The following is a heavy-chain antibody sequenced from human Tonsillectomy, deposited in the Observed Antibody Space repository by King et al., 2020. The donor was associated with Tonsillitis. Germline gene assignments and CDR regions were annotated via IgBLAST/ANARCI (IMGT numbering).Heavy chain of an antibody. CDR2: IYPDDSDT. D-gene: IGHD2-21*01. CDR1: GYSFSTYW. J-gene: IGHJ5*02. V-gene: IGHV5-51*03. CDR3: ARLIPVRDWGSWYDP. Sequence: QLVQSGAEVKKPGESLKISCKGSGYSFSTYWIAWVRQTPGKGLEWMGIIYPDDSDTRYSPSFQGQVTISADRSTSTAYLQWSSPKASDTAMYYCARLIPVRDWGSWYDPWGQGTLVTVSS.